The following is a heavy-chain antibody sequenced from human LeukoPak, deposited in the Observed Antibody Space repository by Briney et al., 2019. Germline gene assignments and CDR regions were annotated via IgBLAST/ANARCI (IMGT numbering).Heavy chain of an antibody. CDR3: ARSSYNSAKYAYYFDY. V-gene: IGHV1-18*01. CDR1: GFIFTYYG. Sequence: ASVKVSCKASGFIFTYYGISWVRQAPGQGREWIGWINAYNGNTNYAQNFQGRVTMTTDTSTSTASLALRSLTSDDTAVYYCARSSYNSAKYAYYFDYWGQGTLVTVSS. CDR2: INAYNGNT. D-gene: IGHD3-3*01. J-gene: IGHJ4*02.